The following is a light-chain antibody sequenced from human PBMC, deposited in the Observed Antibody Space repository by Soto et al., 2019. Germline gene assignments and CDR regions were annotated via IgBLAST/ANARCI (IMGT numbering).Light chain of an antibody. Sequence: DIQMTQSPSTLSASVGDRVTITCRASQSISSWLAWYQQKPGKAPKLLIYDASSLESGVPLRFSGSGSGTEFTLTISSLQPDDFATYYCQQYNSYPITFVQGTRLEIK. V-gene: IGKV1-5*01. J-gene: IGKJ5*01. CDR3: QQYNSYPIT. CDR1: QSISSW. CDR2: DAS.